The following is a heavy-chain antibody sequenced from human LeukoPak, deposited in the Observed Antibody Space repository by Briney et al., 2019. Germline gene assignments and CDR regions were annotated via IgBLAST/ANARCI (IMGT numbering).Heavy chain of an antibody. Sequence: LGALSLTCTVSGGSISNYYWRWIRPPPGKGLEGIGYNYYSGSTNYNPSLTRRVSISVDTSKNQFSMQLSSVTAADTAVYYCARGVTRVRGVNFDYWGQGTLVTVSS. J-gene: IGHJ4*02. CDR2: NYYSGST. D-gene: IGHD3-10*01. CDR3: ARGVTRVRGVNFDY. CDR1: GGSISNYY. V-gene: IGHV4-59*01.